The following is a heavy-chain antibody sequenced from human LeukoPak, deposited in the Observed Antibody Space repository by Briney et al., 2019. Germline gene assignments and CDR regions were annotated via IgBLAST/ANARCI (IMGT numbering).Heavy chain of an antibody. CDR1: GFTFSNAW. V-gene: IGHV3-15*01. D-gene: IGHD2-15*01. CDR2: IKSKTDGGTT. J-gene: IGHJ4*02. Sequence: PGGSLRLSCAASGFTFSNAWMSWVRQAPGKGLEWVGHIKSKTDGGTTDYAAPVKGRFTISRDDSKNTLYLQMNSLKTEDTAVYYCTTESSGGPDYWGQGTLVTVSS. CDR3: TTESSGGPDY.